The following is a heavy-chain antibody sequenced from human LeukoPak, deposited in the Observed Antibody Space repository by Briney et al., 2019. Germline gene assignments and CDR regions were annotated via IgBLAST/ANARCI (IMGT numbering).Heavy chain of an antibody. V-gene: IGHV1-2*02. CDR1: GYTFTGYY. CDR3: ARDRSPHIVVATATLSSLQH. J-gene: IGHJ1*01. Sequence: ASVKVSCKASGYTFTGYYMHWVRQAPGQGLEWMGWINPNSGGTNYAQKFQGRVTMTRDTSISTAYMELSRLRSDDTAVYYCARDRSPHIVVATATLSSLQHWGQGTLVTVSS. CDR2: INPNSGGT. D-gene: IGHD2-21*02.